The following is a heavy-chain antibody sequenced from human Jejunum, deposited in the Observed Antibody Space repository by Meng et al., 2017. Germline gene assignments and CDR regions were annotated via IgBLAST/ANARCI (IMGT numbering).Heavy chain of an antibody. CDR2: ISSSGSA. D-gene: IGHD2-2*01. Sequence: QVQLQEWGPGLVKPSETLSPTCTASAASISSHYWNWIRQPAGKGLEWIGRISSSGSASYNPSLKSRVTMSIDTSKNQFSLKLTSVTAADTAVYFCARDPFRSSFDYWGQGMLVTVSS. V-gene: IGHV4-4*07. CDR3: ARDPFRSSFDY. CDR1: AASISSHY. J-gene: IGHJ4*02.